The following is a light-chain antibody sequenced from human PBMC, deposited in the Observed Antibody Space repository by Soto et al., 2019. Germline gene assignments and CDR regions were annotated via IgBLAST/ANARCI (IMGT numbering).Light chain of an antibody. V-gene: IGKV1-33*01. CDR2: DAS. J-gene: IGKJ5*01. Sequence: DRQMTEAPSSLSASVGDRVTITCQASQNINNYLNWYQQKPGRAPKLLIYDASNLEAGVPSRFRGSGSGTDFTFTISRLQPEDIATYYCQQYENLPTFGQGTRLEI. CDR1: QNINNY. CDR3: QQYENLPT.